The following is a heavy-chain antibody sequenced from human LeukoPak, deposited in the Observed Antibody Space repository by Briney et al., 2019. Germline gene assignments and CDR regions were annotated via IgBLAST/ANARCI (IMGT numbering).Heavy chain of an antibody. CDR1: GFTFSSYG. J-gene: IGHJ4*02. Sequence: GGSLRLSCAASGFTFSSYGMHWVRQAPGKGLEWVAFIRYDGSNKYYADSVKGRFTISRDNSKNTLYLQMNSLRAEDTAVYYCANTPRYYYDSSGMYDYWGQGTLVTVSS. CDR3: ANTPRYYYDSSGMYDY. V-gene: IGHV3-30*02. CDR2: IRYDGSNK. D-gene: IGHD3-22*01.